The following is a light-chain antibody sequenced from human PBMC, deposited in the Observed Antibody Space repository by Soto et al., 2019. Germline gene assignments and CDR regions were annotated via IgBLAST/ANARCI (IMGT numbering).Light chain of an antibody. CDR1: QTVNSDY. CDR2: ATS. V-gene: IGKV3-20*01. CDR3: HQFGYSPRT. Sequence: EIVLTQSPGTLSLSPGETATLSCRASQTVNSDYLAWFQQRPGQAPRLLIFATSRRATVIPDRFSGSGSGTDFTLAIRRLEPEDFAVDYCHQFGYSPRTFGQGTKVE. J-gene: IGKJ1*01.